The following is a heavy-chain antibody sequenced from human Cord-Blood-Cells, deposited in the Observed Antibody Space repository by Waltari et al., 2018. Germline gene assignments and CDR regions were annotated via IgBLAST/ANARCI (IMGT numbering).Heavy chain of an antibody. CDR2: IYSGGST. CDR1: GFTVSSNY. V-gene: IGHV3-53*01. Sequence: EVQLVESGGGLIQPGGSLRLSCAASGFTVSSNYMSWVRQAPGKGLGWVSVIYSGGSTYNADSVKGRFTISRDNSKNTLYLQMNSLRAEDTAVYYCARAPYSSSFAFDIWGQGTMVTVSS. CDR3: ARAPYSSSFAFDI. J-gene: IGHJ3*02. D-gene: IGHD6-6*01.